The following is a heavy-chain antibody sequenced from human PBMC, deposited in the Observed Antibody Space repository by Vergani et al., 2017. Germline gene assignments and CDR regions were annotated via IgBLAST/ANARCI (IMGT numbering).Heavy chain of an antibody. Sequence: EVQLVESGGGLVKPGGSLRLSCAASGFTFSSYSMNWVRQAPGKGLEWVSYISSSSSTIYYADSVKGRFTISRDNAKTTLYLQMNSLRDEDRGVYYCARISGGSAPYLHYWGQGTLVTVAS. CDR1: GFTFSSYS. D-gene: IGHD2-15*01. V-gene: IGHV3-48*02. CDR2: ISSSSSTI. J-gene: IGHJ1*01. CDR3: ARISGGSAPYLHY.